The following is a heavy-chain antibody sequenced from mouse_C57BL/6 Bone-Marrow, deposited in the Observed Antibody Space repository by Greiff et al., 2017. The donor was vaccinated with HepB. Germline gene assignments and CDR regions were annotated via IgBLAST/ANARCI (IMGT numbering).Heavy chain of an antibody. CDR1: GFTFSDAW. V-gene: IGHV6-6*01. CDR2: IRNKANNHAT. D-gene: IGHD2-3*01. CDR3: TSVAGYYVGFAY. Sequence: EVQVVESGGGLVQPGGSMKLSCAASGFTFSDAWMDWVRQSPEKGLEWVAEIRNKANNHATYYAVFVKGRFTISRDDSKSSVYLQMNSLRAEDTCIYYCTSVAGYYVGFAYWGQGTLVSVSA. J-gene: IGHJ3*01.